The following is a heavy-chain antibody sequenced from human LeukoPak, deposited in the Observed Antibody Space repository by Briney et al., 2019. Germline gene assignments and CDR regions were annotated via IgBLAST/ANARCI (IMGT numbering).Heavy chain of an antibody. CDR2: IKQDGGEK. D-gene: IGHD6-6*01. CDR1: GFTFSASW. J-gene: IGHJ4*02. CDR3: ARGPNSNWSGLDF. V-gene: IGHV3-7*01. Sequence: GGSLRLSCAASGFTFSASWMNWVRQAPGKGLELVANIKQDGGEKHYVDSVKGRFTVSRDNAKNTLYLQVNNLRAEDTAVYYCARGPNSNWSGLDFWGQGTLLTVSS.